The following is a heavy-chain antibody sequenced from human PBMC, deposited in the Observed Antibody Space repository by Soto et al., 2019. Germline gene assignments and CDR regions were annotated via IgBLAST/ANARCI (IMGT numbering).Heavy chain of an antibody. CDR1: GFTFSSYA. CDR2: ISYDGSNK. CDR3: ARVQMYSSSSSDY. V-gene: IGHV3-30-3*01. J-gene: IGHJ4*02. D-gene: IGHD6-6*01. Sequence: QVQLVESGRGVVQPGRSLRLSCAASGFTFSSYAMHWVRQAPGKGLEWVAVISYDGSNKYYADSVKGRFTISRDNSKNTLYLQMNSLRAEDTAVYYCARVQMYSSSSSDYWGQGTLVTVSS.